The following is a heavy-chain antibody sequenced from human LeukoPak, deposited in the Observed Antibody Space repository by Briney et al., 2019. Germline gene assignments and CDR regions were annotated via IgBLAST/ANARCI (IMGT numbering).Heavy chain of an antibody. CDR3: AGRSYYYGSGSHPAYYFDY. CDR1: GYSISSGYY. D-gene: IGHD3-10*01. Sequence: SETLSLTCTVSGYSISSGYYWGWIRQPPGKGLEWIGSIYHSGSTYYNPSLKRRVTISVDTSKNQFSLKLSSVTAADTAVYYCAGRSYYYGSGSHPAYYFDYWGQGTLVTVSS. CDR2: IYHSGST. V-gene: IGHV4-38-2*02. J-gene: IGHJ4*02.